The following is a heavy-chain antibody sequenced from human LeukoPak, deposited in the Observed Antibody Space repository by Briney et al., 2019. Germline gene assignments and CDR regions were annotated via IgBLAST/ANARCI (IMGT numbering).Heavy chain of an antibody. V-gene: IGHV3-23*01. Sequence: PGGSLRLSCAASGFTFSSYAMSWVRQAPGKGLEWVSAISGSGGSTYYADSVKGRFTISRDNPKNTLYLQMNSLRAEDTAVYYCAKIPTYYYDSSGYPYFDPWGQGTLVTVSS. CDR1: GFTFSSYA. CDR3: AKIPTYYYDSSGYPYFDP. J-gene: IGHJ5*02. D-gene: IGHD3-22*01. CDR2: ISGSGGST.